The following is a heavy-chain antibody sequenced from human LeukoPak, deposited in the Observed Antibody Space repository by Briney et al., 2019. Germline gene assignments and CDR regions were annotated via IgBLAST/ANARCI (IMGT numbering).Heavy chain of an antibody. Sequence: GASVTVSCKASGYTFTSYDINWVRQATGQGREWMGWMNPNSGNTAYAQKFQGRVTITRNTSISTAYMELSSLRSEDTAVYYCAREDYYDSGSNDYWGQGTLVTVSS. CDR1: GYTFTSYD. V-gene: IGHV1-8*03. CDR3: AREDYYDSGSNDY. J-gene: IGHJ4*02. CDR2: MNPNSGNT. D-gene: IGHD3-22*01.